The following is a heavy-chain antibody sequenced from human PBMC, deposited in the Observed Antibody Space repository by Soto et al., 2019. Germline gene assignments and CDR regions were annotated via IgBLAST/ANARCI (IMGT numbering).Heavy chain of an antibody. D-gene: IGHD1-26*01. V-gene: IGHV1-69*02. J-gene: IGHJ6*02. Sequence: QVQLVQSGAEVKKPGSSVKVSCKASGGTFSSYTISWVRQAPGQGLEWMGRIIPILGIANYAQKVQGRVTITGDKCARTGYVGRGSLGSEDTAVYYCASRDSGSYPGYYCYGMDVWGQGTTVTVSS. CDR2: IIPILGIA. CDR3: ASRDSGSYPGYYCYGMDV. CDR1: GGTFSSYT.